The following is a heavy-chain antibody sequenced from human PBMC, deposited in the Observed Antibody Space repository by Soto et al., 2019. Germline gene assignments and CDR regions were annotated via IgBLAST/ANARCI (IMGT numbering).Heavy chain of an antibody. J-gene: IGHJ4*02. D-gene: IGHD3-22*01. CDR3: ARDRVTYYYDSSGYYFDY. CDR1: GGSFSGYY. CDR2: INHSGST. V-gene: IGHV4-34*01. Sequence: SETLSLTCAASGGSFSGYYWSWIRQPPGKGLEWIGEINHSGSTNYNPSLKSRFTISRGNSKNTLYLQMNSLRAEDTAVYYCARDRVTYYYDSSGYYFDYWGQGTLVTVS.